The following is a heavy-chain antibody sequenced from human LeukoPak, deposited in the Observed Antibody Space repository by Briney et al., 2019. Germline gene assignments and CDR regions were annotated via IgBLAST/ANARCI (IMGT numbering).Heavy chain of an antibody. Sequence: PGGSLRLSCAASGFTFSSYAMSWVRQAPGKGLEWVSAISGSGGSTYYADSVKGRFTISSDNSKNTLYLQMNSLRAEDTAVYYCADAIGPMIVVVDYYYGMDVWGQGTTVTVSS. CDR3: ADAIGPMIVVVDYYYGMDV. CDR2: ISGSGGST. D-gene: IGHD3-22*01. V-gene: IGHV3-23*01. CDR1: GFTFSSYA. J-gene: IGHJ6*02.